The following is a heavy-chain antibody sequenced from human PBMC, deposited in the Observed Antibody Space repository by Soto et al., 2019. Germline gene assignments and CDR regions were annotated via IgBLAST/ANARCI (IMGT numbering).Heavy chain of an antibody. D-gene: IGHD2-2*01. CDR3: AKLGSSSWSPRYYFDC. V-gene: IGHV3-23*01. CDR2: ITGTGSDT. Sequence: GGSLRVSCAASGFTFNNYAMGWVRQAPGKGLEWVSAITGTGSDTYYIDSVKGRFTISRDNSKSTLFLQMNSLGAEDTAIYYCAKLGSSSWSPRYYFDCWGQGTLVSVSS. J-gene: IGHJ4*02. CDR1: GFTFNNYA.